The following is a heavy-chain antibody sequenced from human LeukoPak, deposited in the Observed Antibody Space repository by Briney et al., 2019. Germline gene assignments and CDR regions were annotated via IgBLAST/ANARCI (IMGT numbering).Heavy chain of an antibody. Sequence: SETLSLTCSVSGGSISSSSYYWGWIRQPPGKGLEWIGSIYYSGSTYYNPSLKSRVTISVDTSKNQLSLKLSSVTAADTAVYYCARDRVVVTAIRDRPFDYWGQGTLVTVSS. J-gene: IGHJ4*02. V-gene: IGHV4-39*07. CDR1: GGSISSSSYY. D-gene: IGHD2-21*02. CDR2: IYYSGST. CDR3: ARDRVVVTAIRDRPFDY.